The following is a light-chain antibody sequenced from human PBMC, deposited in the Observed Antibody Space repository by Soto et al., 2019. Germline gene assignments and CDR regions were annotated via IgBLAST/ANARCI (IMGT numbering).Light chain of an antibody. J-gene: IGKJ1*01. Sequence: EIVLTQSPATLSLSPGERATLSCRASQNINSDLAWYQQRPGQAPRLLIYDASNRAPGIPARFGGSGSGADFTLSISSLEPEDFAVYYCQQRSMWPRTFGQGTKVDIK. CDR2: DAS. CDR3: QQRSMWPRT. CDR1: QNINSD. V-gene: IGKV3-11*01.